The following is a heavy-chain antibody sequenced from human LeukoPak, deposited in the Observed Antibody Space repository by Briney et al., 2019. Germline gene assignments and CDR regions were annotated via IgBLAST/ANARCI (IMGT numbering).Heavy chain of an antibody. Sequence: PSETLSLTCTVSGGSISSSSYYWGCIRQPPGKGLEWIGSIFYSGSTYYNPSLTSRVTISVDTSKNQFSLKLRSVTAADTAVYYCARDHYYYYMDVWGKGTTVTVSS. CDR2: IFYSGST. J-gene: IGHJ6*03. CDR1: GGSISSSSYY. V-gene: IGHV4-39*07. CDR3: ARDHYYYYMDV.